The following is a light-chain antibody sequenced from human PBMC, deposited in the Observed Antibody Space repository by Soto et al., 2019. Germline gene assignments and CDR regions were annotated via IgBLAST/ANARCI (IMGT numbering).Light chain of an antibody. J-gene: IGLJ1*01. CDR2: EVS. CDR3: SSYTTSSNYV. V-gene: IGLV2-14*01. CDR1: SSDVGSYNF. Sequence: QSVLTHPASLSGSPGHSITISCTGTSSDVGSYNFVSWYQQLPGKAPKLIIYEVSNRPSGVSNRFSGSKSGNTASLIISGLEGEDEADYYCSSYTTSSNYVFGSGTKVTVL.